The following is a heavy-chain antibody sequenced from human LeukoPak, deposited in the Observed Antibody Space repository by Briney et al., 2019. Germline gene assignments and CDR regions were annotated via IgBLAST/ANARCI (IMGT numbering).Heavy chain of an antibody. Sequence: GGSLRLSCAASGFTFSSYAMHWVRQAPGKGLEWVAVISYDGSNKYYAGSVKGRFTISRDNSKNTLYLQMNSLRAEDAAVYYCARDRNSEGAFDIWGQGTMVTVSS. CDR2: ISYDGSNK. CDR1: GFTFSSYA. D-gene: IGHD3-10*01. CDR3: ARDRNSEGAFDI. V-gene: IGHV3-30-3*01. J-gene: IGHJ3*02.